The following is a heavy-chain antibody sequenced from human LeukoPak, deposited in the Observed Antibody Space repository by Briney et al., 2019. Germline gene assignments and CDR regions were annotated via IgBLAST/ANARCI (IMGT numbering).Heavy chain of an antibody. CDR2: INPNSGGT. J-gene: IGHJ4*02. CDR3: ARRYCTNGVCYRTLDY. V-gene: IGHV1-2*02. Sequence: APVKVSCKASGYTFTGYYMHWVRQAPGQGLEWMGWINPNSGGTNYAQKFQGRVTMTRDTSISTAYMELSRLRSDDTAVYYCARRYCTNGVCYRTLDYWGQGTLVTVSS. CDR1: GYTFTGYY. D-gene: IGHD2-8*01.